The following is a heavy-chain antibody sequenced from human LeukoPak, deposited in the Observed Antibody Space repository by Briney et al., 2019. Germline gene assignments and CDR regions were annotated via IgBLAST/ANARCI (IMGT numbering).Heavy chain of an antibody. CDR2: INPNSGGT. Sequence: ASVKVSCKASGYTFTSYYMHWVRQAPGQGLDWMGWINPNSGGTDYAQKFQGRVTMTRDTSISTAYMELSRLRSDDAAVYYCARGGRQWYNYFDYWGQGTLVTVSS. V-gene: IGHV1-2*02. CDR3: ARGGRQWYNYFDY. J-gene: IGHJ4*02. D-gene: IGHD6-19*01. CDR1: GYTFTSYY.